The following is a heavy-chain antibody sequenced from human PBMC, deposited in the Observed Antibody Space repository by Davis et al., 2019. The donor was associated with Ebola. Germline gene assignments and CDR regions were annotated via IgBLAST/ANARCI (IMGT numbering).Heavy chain of an antibody. V-gene: IGHV4-39*01. J-gene: IGHJ4*02. CDR1: GASISRTTNYY. D-gene: IGHD3-22*01. Sequence: SETLSLTCTVSGASISRTTNYYWGWLRQSPGKGLEWIGSIYYSGNTYYNPSLKSRVTISVDTSKNQFSLKLSSVTAADTAVYYCASPDYYYDSSGYYGIILNWGQGTLVTVSS. CDR2: IYYSGNT. CDR3: ASPDYYYDSSGYYGIILN.